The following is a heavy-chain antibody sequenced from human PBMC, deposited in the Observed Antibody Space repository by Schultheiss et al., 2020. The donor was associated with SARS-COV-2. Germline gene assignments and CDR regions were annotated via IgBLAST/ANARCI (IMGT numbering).Heavy chain of an antibody. CDR1: GGSINSYY. Sequence: SETLSLTCTVSGGSINSYYWSWIRQPPGEGLEWIGYTYDSGSTYYNPSLESRLTISIDTSKNQFSLKLSSVTVADTAVYYCAQARAWGFLRIWGQGTLVTVSS. CDR2: TYDSGST. V-gene: IGHV4-59*06. D-gene: IGHD3-3*01. CDR3: AQARAWGFLRI. J-gene: IGHJ4*02.